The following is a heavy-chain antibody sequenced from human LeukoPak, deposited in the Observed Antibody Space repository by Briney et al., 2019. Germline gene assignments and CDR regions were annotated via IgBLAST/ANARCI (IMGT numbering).Heavy chain of an antibody. CDR3: ARDRDEQRPLDY. CDR1: GFTFSSYG. CDR2: IWYDGSNK. V-gene: IGHV3-33*01. D-gene: IGHD6-19*01. J-gene: IGHJ4*02. Sequence: GGSLRLSCAASGFTFSSYGMHWVRQAPGKGLEWVAVIWYDGSNKYYADSVKGRFTISRDNSKNTLYPQMNSLRAEDTAVYYCARDRDEQRPLDYWGQGTLVTVSS.